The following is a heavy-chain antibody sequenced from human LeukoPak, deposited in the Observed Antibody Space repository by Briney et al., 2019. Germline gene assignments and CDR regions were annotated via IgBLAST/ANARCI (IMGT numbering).Heavy chain of an antibody. CDR3: ARSRSGTYGNFDY. V-gene: IGHV4-59*01. CDR1: GGSISSYY. D-gene: IGHD1-26*01. J-gene: IGHJ4*02. CDR2: IYYSGST. Sequence: SETLSLTCTVSGGSISSYYWSWIRQPPGQGLEWIGFIYYSGSTSYNPSLKSRVTISLDTSKNQFSLKLTSVTAADTAVYYCARSRSGTYGNFDYWGQGTLVTVSS.